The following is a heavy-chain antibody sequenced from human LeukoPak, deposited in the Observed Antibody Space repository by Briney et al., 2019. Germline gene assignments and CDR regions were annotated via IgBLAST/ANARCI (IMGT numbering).Heavy chain of an antibody. CDR3: AKIAAAGAFDY. J-gene: IGHJ4*02. V-gene: IGHV3-9*01. CDR1: GFTFDDYA. CDR2: ISWNSGSI. D-gene: IGHD6-13*01. Sequence: GRSLRLSCAASGFTFDDYAMHWVRHAPGKGLEWVSGISWNSGSIGYADSVKGRFTISRDNAKNSLYLQMSSLRAEDTALYYCAKIAAAGAFDYWGQGTLVTVSS.